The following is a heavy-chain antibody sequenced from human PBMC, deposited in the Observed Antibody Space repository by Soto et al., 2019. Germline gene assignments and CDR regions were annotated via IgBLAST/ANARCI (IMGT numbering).Heavy chain of an antibody. J-gene: IGHJ6*02. CDR1: GFTFSSYG. CDR2: IWYDGSNK. V-gene: IGHV3-33*01. D-gene: IGHD2-15*01. CDR3: ARDRGYCSGGSCLRPIYYYSYGMDV. Sequence: QVQLVESGGGVVQPGRSLRLSCAASGFTFSSYGMHWVRQAPGKGLEWVAVIWYDGSNKYYADSVKGRFTISRDNSKNTLYLQMNSVRAEDRGVYYCARDRGYCSGGSCLRPIYYYSYGMDVWGQGTTVTVSS.